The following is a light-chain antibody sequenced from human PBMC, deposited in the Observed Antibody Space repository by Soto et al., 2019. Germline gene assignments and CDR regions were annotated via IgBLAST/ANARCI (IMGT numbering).Light chain of an antibody. J-gene: IGKJ3*01. CDR1: QNINTN. CDR2: GAS. Sequence: EIVMTQSPATLSVSPGERATLSCRASQNINTNLAWYQQKPGQAPRLLIYGASTRATGIPARFSGSGSGTQFALTISSLQSEDFAVYYCQQYNNWPPFTFGPGTKVDIK. CDR3: QQYNNWPPFT. V-gene: IGKV3-15*01.